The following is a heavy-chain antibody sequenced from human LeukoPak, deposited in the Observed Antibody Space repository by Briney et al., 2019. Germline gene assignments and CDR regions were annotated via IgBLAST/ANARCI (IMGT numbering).Heavy chain of an antibody. CDR3: AKAPANYVDTAMGTFDY. CDR2: ISGSGDST. J-gene: IGHJ4*02. CDR1: GFTFSSYA. V-gene: IGHV3-23*01. D-gene: IGHD5-18*01. Sequence: GGSLRPSCAASGFTFSSYAMSWVRQAPGKGLEWVSAISGSGDSTYYADSVKGRFTISRDNSKNTLYLQMNSLRAEDTAVYYCAKAPANYVDTAMGTFDYWGQGTLVTVSS.